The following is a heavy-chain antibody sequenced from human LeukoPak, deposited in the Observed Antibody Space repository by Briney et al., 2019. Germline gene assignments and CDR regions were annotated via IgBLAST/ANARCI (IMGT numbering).Heavy chain of an antibody. D-gene: IGHD2-2*01. J-gene: IGHJ3*02. CDR2: IKQDGSEK. Sequence: GGSLRLSCAASGFTFSTYWMVWVRQAPGKGLEWVANIKQDGSEKYYVDSVKGRFTISRDNAKNSLYLQMNSLRAEDTAVYYCARDAVPAAMYAFDIWGQGTMVTVSS. V-gene: IGHV3-7*01. CDR3: ARDAVPAAMYAFDI. CDR1: GFTFSTYW.